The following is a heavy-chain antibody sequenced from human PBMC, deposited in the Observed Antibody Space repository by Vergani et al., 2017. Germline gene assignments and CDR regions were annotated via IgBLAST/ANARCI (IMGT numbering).Heavy chain of an antibody. CDR3: AKDKEWGNGYPAYFEE. Sequence: ELPLLESGGGLVQPGGSLRLSCAASGFNARTYVMTWVRQPPGKGLEWVSSIRGNGDSTQYADSVKGRFTISRDTSKNTLFLQMTDLRAEDTGVYYCAKDKEWGNGYPAYFEEWGQGTLVTVSS. D-gene: IGHD3-16*01. CDR1: GFNARTYV. V-gene: IGHV3-23*01. CDR2: IRGNGDST. J-gene: IGHJ4*02.